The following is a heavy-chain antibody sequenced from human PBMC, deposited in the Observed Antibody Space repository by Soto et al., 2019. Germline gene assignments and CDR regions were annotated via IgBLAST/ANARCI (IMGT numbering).Heavy chain of an antibody. CDR3: AKDREQLVSFDY. Sequence: EVQLLESGGGLVQPGGSLRLSCAASGFTFNSYAMSWVRQAPGKGLEWVSTISGSGGSTFYADSVKGRFTISRDNSKNTLYLQMNSLRVEDTAVYYCAKDREQLVSFDYWGQGTLVTVSS. D-gene: IGHD6-6*01. V-gene: IGHV3-23*01. J-gene: IGHJ4*02. CDR1: GFTFNSYA. CDR2: ISGSGGST.